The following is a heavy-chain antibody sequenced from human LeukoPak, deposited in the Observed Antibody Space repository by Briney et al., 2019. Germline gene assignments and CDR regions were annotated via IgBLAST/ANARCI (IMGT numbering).Heavy chain of an antibody. J-gene: IGHJ4*02. V-gene: IGHV1-69*06. CDR1: GGTFSSYA. CDR3: ARADSGSYQGKYYFDY. Sequence: GASVKVSCKASGGTFSSYAISWVRQAPGQGLEWMGGIIPIFGTANYAQKFQGRVTITADKSTSTAYMELSSLRSEDTAVYYCARADSGSYQGKYYFDYWGQGTLVTVSS. D-gene: IGHD1-26*01. CDR2: IIPIFGTA.